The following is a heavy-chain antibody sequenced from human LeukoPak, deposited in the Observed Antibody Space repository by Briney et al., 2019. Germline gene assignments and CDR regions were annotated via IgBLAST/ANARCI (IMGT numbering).Heavy chain of an antibody. J-gene: IGHJ5*02. V-gene: IGHV4-59*01. CDR3: ARFTPQGYGWGGYNRFDP. D-gene: IGHD3-16*01. CDR2: IYYSGST. Sequence: SETLSLTCNVSGDSIRSDYWSWIRQPPGKGLEWIGYIYYSGSTNYNPSLKSRVTISVDTSKNQFSLNLTSVTAADTAVYYCARFTPQGYGWGGYNRFDPWGQGTLVTVSS. CDR1: GDSIRSDY.